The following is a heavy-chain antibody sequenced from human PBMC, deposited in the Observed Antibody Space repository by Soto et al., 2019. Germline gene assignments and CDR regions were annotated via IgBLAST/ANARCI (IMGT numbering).Heavy chain of an antibody. CDR2: IDTSGNS. V-gene: IGHV4-4*07. D-gene: IGHD6-13*01. CDR3: ARYSSNWFQTEGMDV. Sequence: SETLSLTCTVSGGSISTYYWSWIRQPAGKGLAWIGRIDTSGNSNYNPSLKSRVTMSIDTSRKQVSLKLNSVTAADTAVYDCARYSSNWFQTEGMDVWGHGTTATV. CDR1: GGSISTYY. J-gene: IGHJ6*02.